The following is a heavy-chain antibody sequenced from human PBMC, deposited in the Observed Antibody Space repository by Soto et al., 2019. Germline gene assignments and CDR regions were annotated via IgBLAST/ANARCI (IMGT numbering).Heavy chain of an antibody. Sequence: GGSLRLSCAASGFTFSSYWMSWVRQAPGKGLEWVANIKQDGSEKYYVDSVKGRFTISRDNAKNSLYLQMNSLRAEDTAVYYCARVSLGRNTRPLYCSGGSCKPLDYWGQGTLVTVSS. V-gene: IGHV3-7*01. CDR2: IKQDGSEK. J-gene: IGHJ4*02. CDR1: GFTFSSYW. D-gene: IGHD2-15*01. CDR3: ARVSLGRNTRPLYCSGGSCKPLDY.